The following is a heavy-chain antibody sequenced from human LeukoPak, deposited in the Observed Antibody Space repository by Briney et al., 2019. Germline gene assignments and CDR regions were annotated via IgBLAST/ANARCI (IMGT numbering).Heavy chain of an antibody. J-gene: IGHJ4*02. CDR1: GYTFTSYG. V-gene: IGHV1-18*01. CDR3: ARRFNYYDSSGYYEGFYFDY. CDR2: ISAY. Sequence: ASVKVSCKASGYTFTSYGTSWVRQAPGQGLEWMGWISAYAQKFQGRVTMTTDTSTSTAYMELRSPRSDDTAVYYCARRFNYYDSSGYYEGFYFDYWGQGTLVTVSS. D-gene: IGHD3-22*01.